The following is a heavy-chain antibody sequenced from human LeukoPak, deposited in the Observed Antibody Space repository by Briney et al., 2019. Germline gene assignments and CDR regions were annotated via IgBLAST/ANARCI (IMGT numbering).Heavy chain of an antibody. V-gene: IGHV4-59*08. CDR1: GGSISSYY. J-gene: IGHJ4*02. CDR2: IYYSGST. CDR3: ARQNGGYDLGPLDY. Sequence: SETLSLTCSVSGGSISSYYWSWIRQPPGEGLEWVGYIYYSGSTNYNPSLRSRVTISLDTSKNQFSLKLSSVTAADTAVYYCARQNGGYDLGPLDYWGQGTLVTVSS. D-gene: IGHD5-12*01.